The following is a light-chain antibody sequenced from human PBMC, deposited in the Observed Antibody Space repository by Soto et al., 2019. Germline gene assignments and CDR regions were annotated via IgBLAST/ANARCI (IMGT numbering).Light chain of an antibody. CDR1: GSNIGTNS. V-gene: IGLV1-44*01. Sequence: QSVVPQPPSASGTPGQRVTISCSGGGSNIGTNSVNWYQQLPGRAPKLLIYNNDLRPSGVPDRFSGSKSGTSASLAISGLQSEDEADYYCAAWDDSLNGFYVFGIGTKVTVL. CDR3: AAWDDSLNGFYV. J-gene: IGLJ1*01. CDR2: NND.